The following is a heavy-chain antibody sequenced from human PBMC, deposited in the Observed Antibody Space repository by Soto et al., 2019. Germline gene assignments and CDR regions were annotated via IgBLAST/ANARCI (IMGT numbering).Heavy chain of an antibody. CDR3: AKDPDIVVVPARWGYYYYGMDV. Sequence: GGSLRLSCAASGFTFSSYAMSWVRQAPGKGLEWVSAISGSGGSTYYADSVKGRFTISRDNSKNTLYLQMNSLRAEDTAVYYCAKDPDIVVVPARWGYYYYGMDVWGQGTTVTVS. D-gene: IGHD2-2*01. V-gene: IGHV3-23*01. CDR2: ISGSGGST. CDR1: GFTFSSYA. J-gene: IGHJ6*02.